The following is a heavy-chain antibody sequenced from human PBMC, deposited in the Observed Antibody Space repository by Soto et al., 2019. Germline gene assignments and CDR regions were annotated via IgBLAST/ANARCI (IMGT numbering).Heavy chain of an antibody. V-gene: IGHV1-18*04. CDR1: GYSFTKYG. D-gene: IGHD3-10*01. CDR2: ISAYNGNT. CDR3: ARDHRVLLWFGELFRGWFDP. Sequence: ASVKVSCKTSGYSFTKYGSSWVRQAPGQGLEWIGWISAYNGNTNHAQKFQGRVTMTTDTSTSTAYMELRSLRSDDTAVYYCARDHRVLLWFGELFRGWFDPWGQGTLVTVSS. J-gene: IGHJ5*02.